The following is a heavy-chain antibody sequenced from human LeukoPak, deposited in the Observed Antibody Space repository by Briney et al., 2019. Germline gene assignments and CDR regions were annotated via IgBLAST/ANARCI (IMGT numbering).Heavy chain of an antibody. J-gene: IGHJ4*02. D-gene: IGHD1-1*01. V-gene: IGHV3-30*04. CDR1: GFSFRSYA. Sequence: GGSLRLSCAASGFSFRSYAMHWVRQAPGKGLEWVTVIANDGRDKKYADSVRGRFTISRDNSKNTVYLQMDSLRVEDMAVYYCARTDWIDYWGQGTLVTVSS. CDR3: ARTDWIDY. CDR2: IANDGRDK.